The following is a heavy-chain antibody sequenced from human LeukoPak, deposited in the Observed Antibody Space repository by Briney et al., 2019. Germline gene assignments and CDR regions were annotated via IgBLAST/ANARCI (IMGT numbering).Heavy chain of an antibody. CDR1: GGSLSSYY. D-gene: IGHD5-18*01. CDR2: IYYSGST. CDR3: ARSPNYSYGYSPSDY. J-gene: IGHJ4*02. Sequence: PSETLSLTCTVSGGSLSSYYWSWIRQPPGKGLEWMGYIYYSGSTNYNPSPKSRVTISVDTSKNQFSLKLSSVTAADTAVYYCARSPNYSYGYSPSDYWGQGTLVTVSS. V-gene: IGHV4-59*01.